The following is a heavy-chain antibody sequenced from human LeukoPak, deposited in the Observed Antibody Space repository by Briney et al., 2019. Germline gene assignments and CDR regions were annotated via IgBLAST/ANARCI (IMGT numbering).Heavy chain of an antibody. J-gene: IGHJ4*02. CDR1: AFSFSNYN. CDR2: ISSSSSYI. Sequence: NAGGSLRLSCAASAFSFSNYNMNWVRQAPGKGLEWVSFISSSSSYIYYADSVKGRFTISRDNAKKSLYLQMNSLRPEDTAVYYCARGTMFPYYFDYWGQGTLVTVSS. D-gene: IGHD3-10*02. CDR3: ARGTMFPYYFDY. V-gene: IGHV3-21*01.